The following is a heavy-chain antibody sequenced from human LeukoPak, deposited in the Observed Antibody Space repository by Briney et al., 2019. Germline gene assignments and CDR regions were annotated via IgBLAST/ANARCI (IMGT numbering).Heavy chain of an antibody. Sequence: AGGSLRLSCAASGFTFSDYYMSWIRQAPGKGLEWVSYISSSGSTIYYADSVKGRFTISRDNSKNTLYLQMNSLRAEDTAVYYCAKAYGRYCSSTSCSGNWFDPWGQGTLVTVSS. V-gene: IGHV3-11*04. CDR1: GFTFSDYY. D-gene: IGHD2-2*01. CDR3: AKAYGRYCSSTSCSGNWFDP. J-gene: IGHJ5*02. CDR2: ISSSGSTI.